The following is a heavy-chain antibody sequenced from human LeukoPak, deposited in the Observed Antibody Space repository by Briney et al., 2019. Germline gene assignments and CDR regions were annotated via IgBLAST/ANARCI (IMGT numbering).Heavy chain of an antibody. CDR1: GYTFTSYG. J-gene: IGHJ4*02. CDR3: ARDPPIAAAGTDGY. V-gene: IGHV1-18*01. D-gene: IGHD6-13*01. CDR2: ISAYNGNT. Sequence: ASVKVSCKASGYTFTSYGISWVRQAPGQGLEWMGWISAYNGNTNYAQKLQGRVTMTTDTSTSTAYMELRSLRSDDTAVYYCARDPPIAAAGTDGYWGQGTLVTVSS.